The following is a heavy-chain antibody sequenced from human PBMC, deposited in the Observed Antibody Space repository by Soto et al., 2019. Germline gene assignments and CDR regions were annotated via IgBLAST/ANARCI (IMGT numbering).Heavy chain of an antibody. D-gene: IGHD3-3*02. V-gene: IGHV1-2*02. CDR1: GYTFTGYY. J-gene: IGHJ5*02. CDR2: INPNSGGT. CDR3: ARDVPTSRLASPGLRCDP. Sequence: ASVKVSCKASGYTFTGYYMHWVRQAPGQGHEWMGWINPNSGGTNYAQKFQGRVTMTRDTSISTAYMELSRLRSDDTVVYYCARDVPTSRLASPGLRCDPRGQGPLVTVSS.